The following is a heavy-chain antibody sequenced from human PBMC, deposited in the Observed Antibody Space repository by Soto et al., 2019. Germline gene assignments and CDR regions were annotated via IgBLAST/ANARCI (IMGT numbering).Heavy chain of an antibody. J-gene: IGHJ5*02. Sequence: GSGPTLVNPTQTLTLTCTFSGFSLSTSGVGVGWIRQPPGKALEWLALIYWNDDKRYSPSLKSRLTITKDTSKNQVVLTMTNMDPVDTATYYCAPFKGGYDWVWFDPWGQGTLVTVSS. V-gene: IGHV2-5*01. D-gene: IGHD5-12*01. CDR1: GFSLSTSGVG. CDR3: APFKGGYDWVWFDP. CDR2: IYWNDDK.